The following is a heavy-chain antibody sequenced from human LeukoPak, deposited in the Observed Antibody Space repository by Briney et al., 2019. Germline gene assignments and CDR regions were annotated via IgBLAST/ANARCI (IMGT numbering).Heavy chain of an antibody. V-gene: IGHV3-30*18. CDR3: AKDNVAAACRYFDY. CDR2: ISYDGSNK. D-gene: IGHD6-13*01. CDR1: GFTFSNYG. Sequence: GRSLRLSCAASGFTFSNYGMHWVRQAPGKGLEWVALISYDGSNKYFADSVKGRFTISRDNSKNTLYLQVHSLRAEDTAVYYCAKDNVAAACRYFDYWGQGTLVTVSS. J-gene: IGHJ4*02.